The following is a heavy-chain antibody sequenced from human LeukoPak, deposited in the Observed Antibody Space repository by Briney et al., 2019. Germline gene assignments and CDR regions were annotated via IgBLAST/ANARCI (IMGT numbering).Heavy chain of an antibody. CDR2: IYSGGST. Sequence: GGSLRLSCAASGFTVSSNYMSWVRQAPGKGLEWVSVIYSGGSTYYADSVKGRFTISRDNSKNTLYLQMNSLRAEDTAVYYCAREGAYGDYGVNWFDPWGQGTLVTVSS. CDR3: AREGAYGDYGVNWFDP. J-gene: IGHJ5*02. CDR1: GFTVSSNY. D-gene: IGHD4-17*01. V-gene: IGHV3-66*01.